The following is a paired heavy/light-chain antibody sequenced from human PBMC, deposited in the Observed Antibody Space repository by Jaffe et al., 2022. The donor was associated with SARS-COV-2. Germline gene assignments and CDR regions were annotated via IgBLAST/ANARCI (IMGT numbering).Light chain of an antibody. Sequence: DIQMTQSPSSLSASIGDRVTITCRASQGISNYLAWFQQKPGKAPKSLIYAASSLQSGVPSKFSGSGSGTDFTLTISSLQPEDFATYYCQQYNSYPRTFGQGTKVEIK. J-gene: IGKJ1*01. V-gene: IGKV1-16*02. CDR1: QGISNY. CDR2: AAS. CDR3: QQYNSYPRT.
Heavy chain of an antibody. Sequence: QVQLQESGPGLVKPSQTLSLTCTVSDGSISSGGYYWSWIRQHPGKGLEWIGYIYYSGSTNYNPSLKSRVTISVDTSKNQFSLKLSSVTAADTAVYYCARESPQWLVVGGYGMDVWGQGTTVTVSS. CDR1: DGSISSGGYY. CDR2: IYYSGST. J-gene: IGHJ6*02. D-gene: IGHD6-19*01. V-gene: IGHV4-31*03. CDR3: ARESPQWLVVGGYGMDV.